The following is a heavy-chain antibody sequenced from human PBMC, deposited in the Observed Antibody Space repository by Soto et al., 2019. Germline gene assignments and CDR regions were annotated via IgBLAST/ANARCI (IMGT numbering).Heavy chain of an antibody. CDR2: IWYDGSNK. Sequence: QVQLVESGGGVVQPGRSLRLSCAASGFTFSSYGMHWVRQAPGKGLEWVAVIWYDGSNKYYADSVKGRFTISRDNSKNTLYLQMDSLSAEDTAVYYCARDSGSGYRGAFDHWGQGTLVTVSS. V-gene: IGHV3-33*01. J-gene: IGHJ4*02. CDR1: GFTFSSYG. D-gene: IGHD5-12*01. CDR3: ARDSGSGYRGAFDH.